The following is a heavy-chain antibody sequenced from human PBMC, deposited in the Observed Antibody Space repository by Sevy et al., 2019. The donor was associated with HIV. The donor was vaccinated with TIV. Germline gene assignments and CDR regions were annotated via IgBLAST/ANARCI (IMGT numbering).Heavy chain of an antibody. CDR2: IKSKTDGGTT. D-gene: IGHD4-17*01. CDR1: GFTFSNAW. V-gene: IGHV3-15*01. CDR3: TAYGDYEGAFDY. J-gene: IGHJ4*02. Sequence: GESLKISCAASGFTFSNAWMSWVRQAPGKGLEWVGRIKSKTDGGTTDYAAPVKGRFTISRDDSKNTLYLQMNSLKTEDTVVYYCTAYGDYEGAFDYWGQGTLVTVSS.